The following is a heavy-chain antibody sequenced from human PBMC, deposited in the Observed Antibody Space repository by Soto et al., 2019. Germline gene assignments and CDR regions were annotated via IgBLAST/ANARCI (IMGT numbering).Heavy chain of an antibody. D-gene: IGHD5-18*01. J-gene: IGHJ6*02. CDR1: GFTFSSFG. CDR2: ISYDESNK. Sequence: QVQLVESGGGVVQPGRSLRLSCAASGFTFSSFGMHWVRQAPGKGLEWVEVISYDESNKDYADSVKGRFTISRDNSKNTLDLQMNSLRSEDTAVYYCAKVRGYTYGTPNHGMDVWGRGTTVTVSS. V-gene: IGHV3-30*18. CDR3: AKVRGYTYGTPNHGMDV.